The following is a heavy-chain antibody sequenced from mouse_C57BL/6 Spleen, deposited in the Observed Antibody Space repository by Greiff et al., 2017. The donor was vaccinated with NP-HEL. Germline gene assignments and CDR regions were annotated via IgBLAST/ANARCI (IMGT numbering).Heavy chain of an antibody. D-gene: IGHD1-1*01. J-gene: IGHJ3*01. V-gene: IGHV5-17*01. CDR2: ISNGSSTI. CDR3: ARDYGAFAY. Sequence: EVKVEESGGGLVKPGGSLKLSCAASGFTFSDYGMHWVRQAPEKGLEWVAYISNGSSTIYYADTVKGRFTISRDNAKNTLFLQMTSLRSEDTAMYYCARDYGAFAYWGQGTLVTVSA. CDR1: GFTFSDYG.